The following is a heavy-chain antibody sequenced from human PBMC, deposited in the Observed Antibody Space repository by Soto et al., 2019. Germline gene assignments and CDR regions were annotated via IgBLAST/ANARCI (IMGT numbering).Heavy chain of an antibody. Sequence: GGSLRLSCAASGFTFSSYGMHWVRQAPGKGLEWVAVIWYDGSNKYYAESVKGRFTISRDNSKNTLYLQMNSLRAEDTAVYYCARNYYGSGSYLGPFGYWGQGTLVTVSS. D-gene: IGHD3-10*01. CDR3: ARNYYGSGSYLGPFGY. J-gene: IGHJ4*02. CDR2: IWYDGSNK. V-gene: IGHV3-33*01. CDR1: GFTFSSYG.